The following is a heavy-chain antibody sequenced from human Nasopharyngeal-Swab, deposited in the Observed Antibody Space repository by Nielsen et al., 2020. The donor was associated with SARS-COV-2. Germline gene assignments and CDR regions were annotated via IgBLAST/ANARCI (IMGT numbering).Heavy chain of an antibody. CDR2: IKQDGSEK. V-gene: IGHV3-7*01. CDR1: GFTFRDYW. CDR3: ARDSPGYGGYDY. J-gene: IGHJ4*02. Sequence: GESLKISCVASGFTFRDYWMSWVRQAPAKGLEWVASIKQDGSEKYYVDSVRGRFTISRDNAKNSLSLQMNSLRDDDTAVYYCARDSPGYGGYDYWGQGTLVTVSS. D-gene: IGHD5-12*01.